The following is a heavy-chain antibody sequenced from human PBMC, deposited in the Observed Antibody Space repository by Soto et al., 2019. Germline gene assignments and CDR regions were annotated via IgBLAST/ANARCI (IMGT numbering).Heavy chain of an antibody. V-gene: IGHV3-23*01. Sequence: GGSLRLSCAASGFTFSSYAMSWVRQAPGKGLEWVSAISGSGGSTYYADSVKGRFTISRDNSKNTLYLQMNSLGAEDTAVYYCAKDEGSFYGDYSYYGMDVWGQGTTVTVSS. CDR3: AKDEGSFYGDYSYYGMDV. CDR2: ISGSGGST. D-gene: IGHD4-17*01. CDR1: GFTFSSYA. J-gene: IGHJ6*02.